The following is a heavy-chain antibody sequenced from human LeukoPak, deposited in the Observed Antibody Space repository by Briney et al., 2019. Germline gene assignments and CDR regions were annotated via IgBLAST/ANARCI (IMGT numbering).Heavy chain of an antibody. CDR3: ARSKGGDIVVVVAAGGPFDP. Sequence: ASVKVSCKASGYTFTIYGISWVRQAPGQGLEWMGWISAYNGITNYAQKLQGRVTMTTDTSTSTAYMELRSLRSDDTAVYYCARSKGGDIVVVVAAGGPFDPWGQGTLVTVSS. CDR2: ISAYNGIT. V-gene: IGHV1-18*01. J-gene: IGHJ5*02. D-gene: IGHD2-15*01. CDR1: GYTFTIYG.